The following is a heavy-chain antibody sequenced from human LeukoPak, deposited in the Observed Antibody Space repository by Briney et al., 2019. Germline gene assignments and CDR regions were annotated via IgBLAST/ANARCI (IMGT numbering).Heavy chain of an antibody. CDR1: GYTFTSYH. J-gene: IGHJ4*02. Sequence: GASVKVSCKASGYTFTSYHMHWVRQAPGQGLEWMGIINPSGGTTNYAQKFRGRVTMTRDMSTSTVYMELSSLRSDDTAVYYCARGGWFGELFSYWGQGTLVTVSS. CDR2: INPSGGTT. D-gene: IGHD3-10*01. CDR3: ARGGWFGELFSY. V-gene: IGHV1-46*01.